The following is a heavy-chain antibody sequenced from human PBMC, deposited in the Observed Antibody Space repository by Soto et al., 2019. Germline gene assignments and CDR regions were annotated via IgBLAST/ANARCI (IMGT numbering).Heavy chain of an antibody. D-gene: IGHD4-17*01. CDR3: AEGGICRGDYFDP. CDR2: ISSGSDII. Sequence: GGSLRLSCAPGYNLTPYPVNWVRQAPGKGLEWVAYISSGSDIIYYADSVKGRFSISRDTAKNLVFLQMKSLREDDTAVYYCAEGGICRGDYFDPWGQGTQVTVSS. V-gene: IGHV3-48*02. J-gene: IGHJ5*02. CDR1: GYNLTPYP.